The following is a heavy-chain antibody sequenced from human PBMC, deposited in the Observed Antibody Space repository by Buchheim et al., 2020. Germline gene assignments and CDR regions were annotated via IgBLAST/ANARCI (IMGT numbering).Heavy chain of an antibody. V-gene: IGHV3-74*01. J-gene: IGHJ5*02. CDR3: AKTDWLDT. CDR1: GFTFSNYW. CDR2: ISYDGSAT. D-gene: IGHD1-1*01. Sequence: EVQLVESGGGLVQPGGSLKLSCAASGFTFSNYWMHWVRQAPGKGLVWVSRISYDGSATGYADSVKGRFTISRDNGKNMLYLKMNSLRADDTAVYFCAKTDWLDTWGQGTL.